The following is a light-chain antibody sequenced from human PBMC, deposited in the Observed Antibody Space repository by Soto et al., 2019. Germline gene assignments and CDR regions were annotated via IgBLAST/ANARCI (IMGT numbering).Light chain of an antibody. CDR2: DAS. CDR3: HQYYNPPYT. J-gene: IGKJ2*01. Sequence: IQMTQSPSSLSASVGDRVTITCPASRDIDNSLNWYQQKPGKAHTLLFHDASTLQTVVPLRFSGGRSGTHFTITISSLQPEDIGTYYCHQYYNPPYTFGHGTKLEIK. V-gene: IGKV1-33*01. CDR1: RDIDNS.